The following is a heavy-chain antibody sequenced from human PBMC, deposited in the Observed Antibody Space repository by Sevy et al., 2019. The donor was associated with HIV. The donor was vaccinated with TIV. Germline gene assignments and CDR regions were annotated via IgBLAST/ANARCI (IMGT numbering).Heavy chain of an antibody. CDR2: LSYDGSMQ. D-gene: IGHD6-19*01. CDR1: GFSVSSHA. V-gene: IGHV3-30*04. Sequence: GGSLRLSCAASGFSVSSHAMHWVRQAPGKGLEWVALLSYDGSMQYYADSVKGRFSISRDNSKNILYLQMNSLRPADTALYYCTRDAGYSVGWYPSNYWGQGTLVTVSS. CDR3: TRDAGYSVGWYPSNY. J-gene: IGHJ4*02.